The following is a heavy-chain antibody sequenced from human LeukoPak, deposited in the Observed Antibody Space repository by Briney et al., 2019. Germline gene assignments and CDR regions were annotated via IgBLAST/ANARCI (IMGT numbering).Heavy chain of an antibody. CDR3: ARLKDDVTKFDY. Sequence: PGRSLRLSCAVSGFSFSRYWMAWVRQAPGKGLEWVASINQDVSRIHYVDSVKGRFTISRDNAKNSLFLQMTSLRVEDTAVYYCARLKDDVTKFDYWGQGTLVTVS. CDR1: GFSFSRYW. CDR2: INQDVSRI. V-gene: IGHV3-7*01. D-gene: IGHD2-8*01. J-gene: IGHJ4*02.